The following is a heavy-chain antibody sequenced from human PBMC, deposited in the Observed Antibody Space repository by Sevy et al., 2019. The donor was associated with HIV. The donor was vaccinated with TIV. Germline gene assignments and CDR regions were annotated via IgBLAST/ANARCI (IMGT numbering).Heavy chain of an antibody. CDR1: GFTVSNKF. D-gene: IGHD3-3*01. J-gene: IGHJ6*02. V-gene: IGHV3-53*01. Sequence: GGSLRLSCAASGFTVSNKFMNWVRQAPGKGLEWVSVIYRDGNTYYADSVKGGFTISRDNSKNTVHLQINSLRTEDTAVYYCAKGLILELSWYGMDVWCQGTTVTVSS. CDR2: IYRDGNT. CDR3: AKGLILELSWYGMDV.